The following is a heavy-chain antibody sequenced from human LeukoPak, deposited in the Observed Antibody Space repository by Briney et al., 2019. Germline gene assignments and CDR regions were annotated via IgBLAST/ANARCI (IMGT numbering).Heavy chain of an antibody. CDR3: ASRGYLSYYFDY. Sequence: PSETLSLTCTVSGGSISSGGYYWSWIRQHPGKGLEWIGYIYYSGSTYYNPSLKSRVTISVDTSKNQFSLKLSSVTAADTAVYYCASRGYLSYYFDYWGQGTLVTVSS. D-gene: IGHD5-18*01. V-gene: IGHV4-31*03. J-gene: IGHJ4*02. CDR1: GGSISSGGYY. CDR2: IYYSGST.